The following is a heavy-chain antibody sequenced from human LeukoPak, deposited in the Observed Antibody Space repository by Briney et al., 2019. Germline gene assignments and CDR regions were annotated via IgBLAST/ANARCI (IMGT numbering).Heavy chain of an antibody. V-gene: IGHV4-59*12. D-gene: IGHD3-16*01. CDR1: GGSISSYY. CDR2: IYYTGNT. J-gene: IGHJ5*02. Sequence: KPSETLSLTCTVSGGSISSYYWSWIRQPPGKGLEWIGYIYYTGNTNYNPSLTSRVNISVDTSKNQFSLKLSSVTAADTAVYYCARGLFRRLWVWFDPWGQGTLVTVSS. CDR3: ARGLFRRLWVWFDP.